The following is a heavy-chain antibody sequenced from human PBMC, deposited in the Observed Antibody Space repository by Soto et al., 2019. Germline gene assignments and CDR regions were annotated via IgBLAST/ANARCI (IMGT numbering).Heavy chain of an antibody. CDR1: GFTLSSYG. CDR2: IWYDGSNK. D-gene: IGHD6-6*01. V-gene: IGHV3-33*01. CDR3: ARDRIIAARGIGGMDV. J-gene: IGHJ6*02. Sequence: PGGSLRLSCAASGFTLSSYGMHWVRQAPGKGLEWVAVIWYDGSNKYYADSVKGRFTISRDNSKNTLYLQMNSLRAEDTAVYYCARDRIIAARGIGGMDVWGQGTTVTVSS.